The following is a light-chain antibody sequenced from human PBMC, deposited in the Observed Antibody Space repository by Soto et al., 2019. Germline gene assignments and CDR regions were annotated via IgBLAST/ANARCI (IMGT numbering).Light chain of an antibody. J-gene: IGKJ2*01. Sequence: EIVLTQSPATLSLSPGERATLSCRASQSVINYLAWYQQKPGQAPRRLIYEASTRTGCIPARCSGSGSGTAFSLTISSLQPDDFAVDYYQQRSNGTSYTFGQGTKLEIK. CDR3: QQRSNGTSYT. CDR2: EAS. CDR1: QSVINY. V-gene: IGKV3-11*01.